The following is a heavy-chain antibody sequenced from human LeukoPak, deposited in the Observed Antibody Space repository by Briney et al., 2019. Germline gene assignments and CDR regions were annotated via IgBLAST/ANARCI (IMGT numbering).Heavy chain of an antibody. CDR2: IIPIFGTA. V-gene: IGHV1-69*06. Sequence: GASVKVSCKASGYTFTSYGISWVRQAPGQGLEWMGGIIPIFGTANYAQKFQGRVTITADKSTSTAYMELSSLRSEDTAVYYCARDLIMVRGVITTGYFDYWGQGTLVTVSS. D-gene: IGHD3-10*01. J-gene: IGHJ4*02. CDR1: GYTFTSYG. CDR3: ARDLIMVRGVITTGYFDY.